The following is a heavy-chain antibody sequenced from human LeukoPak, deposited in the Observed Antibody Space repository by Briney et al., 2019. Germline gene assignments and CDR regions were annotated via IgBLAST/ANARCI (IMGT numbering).Heavy chain of an antibody. CDR2: IYYSGST. J-gene: IGHJ2*01. D-gene: IGHD5-18*01. CDR1: GGSISSYY. CDR3: ARQDGYAKTYWYFDL. Sequence: SETLSLTCTVSGGSISSYYWSWIRQPPGKGLEWIGYIYYSGSTNYNPSLKSRVTISVDTSKNQFSLKLSSVTAADTAVYYCARQDGYAKTYWYFDLWGRGTLVTVSS. V-gene: IGHV4-59*08.